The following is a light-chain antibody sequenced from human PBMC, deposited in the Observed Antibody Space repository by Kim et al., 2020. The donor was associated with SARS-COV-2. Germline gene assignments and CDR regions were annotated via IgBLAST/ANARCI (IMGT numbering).Light chain of an antibody. Sequence: ALGHTVSMKCQGDSLRSDYASRYQQKPGQAAVLVIYCKNNRPSGIPDRFSGSSSGNTASLTITGAQAEDEADYYCNSRDSSGNHWVFGGGTQLTVL. J-gene: IGLJ3*02. CDR3: NSRDSSGNHWV. V-gene: IGLV3-19*01. CDR1: SLRSDY. CDR2: CKN.